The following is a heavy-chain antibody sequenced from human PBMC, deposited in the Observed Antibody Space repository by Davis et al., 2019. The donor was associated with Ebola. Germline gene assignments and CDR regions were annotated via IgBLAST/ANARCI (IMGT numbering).Heavy chain of an antibody. D-gene: IGHD4-23*01. CDR3: ASSFTTVASYYYYYGMDV. Sequence: ASVKVSCKASGYTFTSYYMHWVRQAPGQGLEWMGIINPSGGSTSYAQKFQGRVTMTRDTSTSTVYMELSSLRSEDTAVYYCASSFTTVASYYYYYGMDVWGQGTTVTVSS. J-gene: IGHJ6*02. CDR1: GYTFTSYY. CDR2: INPSGGST. V-gene: IGHV1-46*01.